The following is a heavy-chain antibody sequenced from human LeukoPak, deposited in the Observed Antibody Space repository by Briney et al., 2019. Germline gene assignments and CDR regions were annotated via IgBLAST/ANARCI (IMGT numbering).Heavy chain of an antibody. CDR3: AKSLSGGGYYFEY. CDR1: GFTFSSYG. J-gene: IGHJ4*02. CDR2: ISVSVDST. Sequence: PGGSLRLSCAASGFTFSSYGMSWVRQAPGKGLEWVSGISVSVDSTYYADSVKGRFTISRDNSKNTLYLQMNSLRAEDTAVYYCAKSLSGGGYYFEYWGQGTLVTVSS. D-gene: IGHD3-10*01. V-gene: IGHV3-23*01.